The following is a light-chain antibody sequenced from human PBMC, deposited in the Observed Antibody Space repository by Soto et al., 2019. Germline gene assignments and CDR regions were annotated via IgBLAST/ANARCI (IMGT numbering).Light chain of an antibody. J-gene: IGLJ2*01. V-gene: IGLV2-8*01. Sequence: QSALTQPPSASGSPGQSVTISCTGTSSDVGGYNYVSWYQQHPGKAPKLMIYEVSNRPSGVPDRFSGSKSGNTASLTVSGLQAEDEADYYCSSYAGSNSPVVFGGGTKVTVL. CDR1: SSDVGGYNY. CDR3: SSYAGSNSPVV. CDR2: EVS.